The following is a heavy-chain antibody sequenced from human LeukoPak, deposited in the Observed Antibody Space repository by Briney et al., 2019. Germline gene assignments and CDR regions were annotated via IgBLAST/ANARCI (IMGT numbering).Heavy chain of an antibody. J-gene: IGHJ4*02. CDR2: INHSGST. V-gene: IGHV4-34*01. CDR3: ARDLHYGGNSVGHDY. D-gene: IGHD4-23*01. Sequence: SETLSLTCAVYGGSLSGYYWSWIRQPPGKGLEWIGEINHSGSTNYNPSLKSRVTISVDTSKNQFSLKLSSVTAADTAVYYCARDLHYGGNSVGHDYWGQGTLVTVSS. CDR1: GGSLSGYY.